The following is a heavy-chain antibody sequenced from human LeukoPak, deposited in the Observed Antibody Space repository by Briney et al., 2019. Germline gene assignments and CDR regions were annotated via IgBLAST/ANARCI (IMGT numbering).Heavy chain of an antibody. D-gene: IGHD3-16*02. J-gene: IGHJ4*02. Sequence: GGSLRLSCAASGFTFSSYEMNWVRQAPGKGLEWVSYISSSGSTIYYADSVKGRFTISRDNAKYSLYLQMNSLRAEDTAVYYCARGLGELSNDYWGQGTLVTVSS. CDR3: ARGLGELSNDY. V-gene: IGHV3-48*03. CDR2: ISSSGSTI. CDR1: GFTFSSYE.